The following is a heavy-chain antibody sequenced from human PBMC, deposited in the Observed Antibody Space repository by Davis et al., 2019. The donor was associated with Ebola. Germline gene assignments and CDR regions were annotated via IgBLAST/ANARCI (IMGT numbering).Heavy chain of an antibody. CDR3: ARGAVAGENY. J-gene: IGHJ4*02. Sequence: GESLKISCAASGFTFSSYWMHWVRQAPGKGLVWVSRINSDGSSTSYADSVKGRFTISRDNAKNTLYLQMNSLRAEDTAVYYCARGAVAGENYWGQGTLVTVSS. V-gene: IGHV3-74*01. CDR1: GFTFSSYW. CDR2: INSDGSST. D-gene: IGHD6-19*01.